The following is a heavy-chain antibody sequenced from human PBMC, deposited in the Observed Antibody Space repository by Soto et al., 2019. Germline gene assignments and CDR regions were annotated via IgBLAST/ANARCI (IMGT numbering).Heavy chain of an antibody. D-gene: IGHD2-21*01. J-gene: IGHJ6*03. CDR2: INHLGSI. Sequence: SESLSLTCVVSGGSLSDYFWSWIRQPPGMALEWIGEINHLGSINYNPSLKSRVTMSVDTSKNQFSLTLNSVTAADTATYYCARGGISHWAYFYYMDVWDRGTTVTVSS. V-gene: IGHV4-34*01. CDR3: ARGGISHWAYFYYMDV. CDR1: GGSLSDYF.